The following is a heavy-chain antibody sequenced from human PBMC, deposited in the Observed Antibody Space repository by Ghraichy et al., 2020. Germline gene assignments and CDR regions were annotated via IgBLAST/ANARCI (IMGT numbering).Heavy chain of an antibody. J-gene: IGHJ6*02. CDR2: ISSSSSTI. D-gene: IGHD5-18*01. Sequence: GGSLRLSCAASGFTFSSYSMNWVRQAPGKGLEWVSYISSSSSTIYYADSVKGRFTISRDNAKNSLYLQMNSLRAEDTAVYYCARVDTAMVPVAYYYYYGMDVWGQGTTVTVSS. CDR1: GFTFSSYS. V-gene: IGHV3-48*01. CDR3: ARVDTAMVPVAYYYYYGMDV.